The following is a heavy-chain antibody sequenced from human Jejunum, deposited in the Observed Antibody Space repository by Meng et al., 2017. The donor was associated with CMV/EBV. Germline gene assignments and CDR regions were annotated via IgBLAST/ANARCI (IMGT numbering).Heavy chain of an antibody. Sequence: FSFSSYSMNWVRQAPGKGLEWVSSITTSGSYIYYANSVKGRFTISRDNAKNSLFLQMDSLRAEDTAVYYCARDTAIDPAMAGVFDYWGQGTLVTVSS. CDR1: FSFSSYS. CDR3: ARDTAIDPAMAGVFDY. J-gene: IGHJ4*02. D-gene: IGHD5-18*01. V-gene: IGHV3-21*01. CDR2: ITTSGSYI.